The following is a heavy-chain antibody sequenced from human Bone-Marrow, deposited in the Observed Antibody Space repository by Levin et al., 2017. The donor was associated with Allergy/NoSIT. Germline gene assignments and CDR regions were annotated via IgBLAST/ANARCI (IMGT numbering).Heavy chain of an antibody. D-gene: IGHD2-2*01. CDR2: INWNSAHR. J-gene: IGHJ4*02. V-gene: IGHV3-9*01. Sequence: PGGSLRLSCVASGFIIDDFIMHWVRQAPGKGLEWVSGINWNSAHRGHADSVEGRFIISRDNAKNSLYLQMNSLRVEDTAFYFCARQAVTSASEVYFDSWGQGTLVTVSS. CDR3: ARQAVTSASEVYFDS. CDR1: GFIIDDFI.